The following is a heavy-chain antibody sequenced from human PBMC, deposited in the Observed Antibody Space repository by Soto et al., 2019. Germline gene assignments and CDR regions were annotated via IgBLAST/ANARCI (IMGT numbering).Heavy chain of an antibody. V-gene: IGHV1-46*01. CDR1: GYTFTSYY. D-gene: IGHD2-2*01. J-gene: IGHJ5*02. CDR2: INPSGGST. CDR3: ARDGLVVPAAGWFDP. Sequence: QVQLVQSGAEVKKPGASVKVSCKASGYTFTSYYMHWVRQAPGQGLEWMGIINPSGGSTSYAQKFQGRVTMTRDTSTSTVYMELSSLRSEDTAVYYCARDGLVVPAAGWFDPWGQGTLVTVSS.